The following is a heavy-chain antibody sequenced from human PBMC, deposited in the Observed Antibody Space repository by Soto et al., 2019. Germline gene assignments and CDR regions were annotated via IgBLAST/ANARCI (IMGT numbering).Heavy chain of an antibody. CDR1: GFTFSSYG. CDR3: AKNHWDTAMSNYYYYGMDV. J-gene: IGHJ6*02. D-gene: IGHD5-18*01. CDR2: ISYDGSNK. V-gene: IGHV3-30*18. Sequence: GGSLRLSCAASGFTFSSYGMHWVRQAPGKGLEWVAVISYDGSNKYYADSVKGRFTISRDNSKNTLYLQMNSLRAEDTAVYYCAKNHWDTAMSNYYYYGMDVWGQGTTVTVSS.